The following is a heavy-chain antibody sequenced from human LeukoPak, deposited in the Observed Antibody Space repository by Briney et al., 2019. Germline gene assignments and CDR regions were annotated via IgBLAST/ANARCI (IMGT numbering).Heavy chain of an antibody. D-gene: IGHD1-26*01. J-gene: IGHJ1*01. CDR2: ISYDGSNK. CDR1: GFTFSSYA. V-gene: IGHV3-30*04. Sequence: GGSLRLSCAASGFTFSSYAMHWVRQAPGKGLEWVAVISYDGSNKYYADSVKGRFTISRDNSKNTLYLQMNSLRAEDTAVYYCAGDIGSGSYYGYFQHWGQGTLVTVSS. CDR3: AGDIGSGSYYGYFQH.